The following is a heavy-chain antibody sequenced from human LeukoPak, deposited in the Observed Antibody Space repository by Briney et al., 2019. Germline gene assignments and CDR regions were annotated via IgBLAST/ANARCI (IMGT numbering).Heavy chain of an antibody. D-gene: IGHD1-26*01. CDR2: ISNKVYGGTT. CDR1: GFIFGDSA. Sequence: PGRSLRLSCIASGFIFGDSAMSWFRQAPGKGLEWVGFISNKVYGGTTAYAASVKSRFTISRDDSKSIAYLQMNSLKTEDTAVYYCSRDSYSHDPRNSFDYWGQGTPVTVSS. V-gene: IGHV3-49*03. J-gene: IGHJ4*02. CDR3: SRDSYSHDPRNSFDY.